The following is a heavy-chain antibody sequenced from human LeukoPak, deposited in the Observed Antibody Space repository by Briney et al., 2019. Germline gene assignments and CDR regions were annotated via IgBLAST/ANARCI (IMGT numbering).Heavy chain of an antibody. CDR1: GFTFSSYW. CDR3: AKTGERDY. CDR2: IKEDGTQK. D-gene: IGHD7-27*01. Sequence: GGSLRLSCAASGFTFSSYWMTWVRQAPGKGLEWVANIKEDGTQKYYVDSVRGRFTISRDNAENSLYLQMNSLRDEDTAVYYCAKTGERDYWGRGTLVTVSS. V-gene: IGHV3-7*01. J-gene: IGHJ4*02.